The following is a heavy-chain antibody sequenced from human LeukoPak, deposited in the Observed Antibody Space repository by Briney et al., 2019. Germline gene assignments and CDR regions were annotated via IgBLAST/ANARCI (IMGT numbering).Heavy chain of an antibody. D-gene: IGHD1-26*01. Sequence: GGSLRLSCAASGFIFTNAWMSWVRQPPGKGLEWIGRIKSNADGGTTDFVAPVKGRFSISRDDSKNTVYLQMNSLRIEDTAVXFXVTDXGGYYLGWGQGTLVTVSS. CDR3: VTDXGGYYLG. J-gene: IGHJ4*02. CDR1: GFIFTNAW. V-gene: IGHV3-15*01. CDR2: IKSNADGGTT.